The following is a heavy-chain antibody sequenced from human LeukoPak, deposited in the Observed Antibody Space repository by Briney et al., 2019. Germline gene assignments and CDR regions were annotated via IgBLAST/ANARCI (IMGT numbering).Heavy chain of an antibody. CDR2: ISSSSSYI. Sequence: PGGSLRLSCAASGFTFSSYSMNWVRQAPGKGLEWVSSISSSSSYIYYADSVKGRLPISRDNAKNSLYLQMNSLRAEDTAVYYCARGRGGFAVDYWGQGTLVTVSS. D-gene: IGHD3-10*01. V-gene: IGHV3-21*01. J-gene: IGHJ4*02. CDR3: ARGRGGFAVDY. CDR1: GFTFSSYS.